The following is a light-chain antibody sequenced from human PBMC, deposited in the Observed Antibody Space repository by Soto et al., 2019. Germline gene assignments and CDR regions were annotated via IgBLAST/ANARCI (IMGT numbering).Light chain of an antibody. Sequence: QSALTQPASVSGSPGQSITISCTGTSSDVGGYNYVSWYQQHPGKAPKLMIYDVSNRPSGVSNRFSGSKSGNTASLTISGLHAEDEADYYCSSYTSSSFYVCGTGTKVTVL. V-gene: IGLV2-14*01. CDR1: SSDVGGYNY. J-gene: IGLJ1*01. CDR2: DVS. CDR3: SSYTSSSFYV.